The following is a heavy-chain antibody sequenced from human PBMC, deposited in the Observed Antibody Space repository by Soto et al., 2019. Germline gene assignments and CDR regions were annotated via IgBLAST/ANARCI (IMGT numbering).Heavy chain of an antibody. CDR1: GGSISSGGYY. J-gene: IGHJ4*02. Sequence: SETLSLTCTVSGGSISSGGYYWSWIRQHPGKGLEWIGYIYYSGSTYYNPSLKSRVTMSVDTSKNQFSLRLSSVTAADTAVYYCARDGGYATVDCWGQGTLVTVSS. V-gene: IGHV4-30-4*08. CDR2: IYYSGST. CDR3: ARDGGYATVDC. D-gene: IGHD2-15*01.